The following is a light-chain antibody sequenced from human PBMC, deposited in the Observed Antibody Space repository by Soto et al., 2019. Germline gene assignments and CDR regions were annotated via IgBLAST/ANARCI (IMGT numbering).Light chain of an antibody. CDR2: DVS. Sequence: QSALTQPASVSGSPGQSIIISCTGSSSDVGGYNYVSWYQHHPGKAPKLMIYDVSNRPSGVSNRFSGSKSGNTASLTISGIQAEDEVDYYCSSYTFNSVVFGGGTKLTVL. CDR1: SSDVGGYNY. CDR3: SSYTFNSVV. V-gene: IGLV2-14*03. J-gene: IGLJ2*01.